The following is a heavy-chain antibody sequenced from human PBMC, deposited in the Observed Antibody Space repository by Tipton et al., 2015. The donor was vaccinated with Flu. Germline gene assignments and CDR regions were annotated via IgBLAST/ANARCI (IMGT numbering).Heavy chain of an antibody. V-gene: IGHV4-61*01. J-gene: IGHJ4*02. CDR3: ARGGYCSGGSCYGGFDY. CDR1: GGSVSSGSYY. Sequence: TLSLTCTVSGGSVSSGSYYWSWIRQPPGKGLEWIGYIYYSGSTNYNPSLKSRVTISVDTSKNQFSLKLSSVTAADTAVYYCARGGYCSGGSCYGGFDYWGQGTLVTVSS. CDR2: IYYSGST. D-gene: IGHD2-15*01.